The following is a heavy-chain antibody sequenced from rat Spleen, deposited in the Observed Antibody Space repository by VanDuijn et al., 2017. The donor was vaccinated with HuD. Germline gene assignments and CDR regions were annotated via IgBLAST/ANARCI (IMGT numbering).Heavy chain of an antibody. Sequence: EVQLVESDGGLVQPGRSLRLSCATSGFTFSDCYMAWVRQAPTKGLEWVATISYDGSSTYYRDSVKGRFTVSRNNAKSSLYLQMDSLRSEDTATYYWTTLQWSFYYFDYWGQGVMVTVSS. CDR2: ISYDGSST. V-gene: IGHV5-20*01. CDR3: TTLQWSFYYFDY. J-gene: IGHJ2*01. D-gene: IGHD1-1*01. CDR1: GFTFSDCY.